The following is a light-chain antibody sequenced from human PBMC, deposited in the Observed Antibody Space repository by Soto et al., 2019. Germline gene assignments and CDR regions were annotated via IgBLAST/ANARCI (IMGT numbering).Light chain of an antibody. CDR3: QQYYSSWT. CDR2: GAS. J-gene: IGKJ1*01. V-gene: IGKV3-15*01. Sequence: MTQSPVILSVSPGERATVSCRASQSLNSNLAWYQQKPGQAPRLLIIGASERVTTIPARFSGSGSGTEFTLTISSLQPDDFGTYYCQQYYSSWTFGQGTKVDIK. CDR1: QSLNSN.